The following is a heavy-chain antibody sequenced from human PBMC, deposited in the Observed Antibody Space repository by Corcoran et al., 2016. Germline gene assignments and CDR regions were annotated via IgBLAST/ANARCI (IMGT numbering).Heavy chain of an antibody. V-gene: IGHV4-34*01. Sequence: QVQLQQWGAGLLKPSETLSLTCAVYGGSFSGYYWSWIRQPPGKGLEWIGEINHSGSTNYNPSLKSRVTISVDTSKNQFSLKLSSVTAAETAVYYCARVRRSWGQPGPDYGMDVWGQGTTVTVSS. CDR3: ARVRRSWGQPGPDYGMDV. CDR1: GGSFSGYY. D-gene: IGHD3-16*01. J-gene: IGHJ6*02. CDR2: INHSGST.